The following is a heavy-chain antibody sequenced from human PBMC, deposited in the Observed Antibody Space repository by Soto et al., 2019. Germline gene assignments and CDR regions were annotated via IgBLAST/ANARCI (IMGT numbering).Heavy chain of an antibody. J-gene: IGHJ6*02. CDR1: GYTFTGYG. V-gene: IGHV1-18*04. CDR3: ARGIPNGVHYGMDV. CDR2: ISAYNGNT. Sequence: GASVKVSCKASGYTFTGYGISWVRQAPGQGLEWMGWISAYNGNTNYAQKLQGRVTMTTDTSTSTAYMALRSLRSDDTAVYYCARGIPNGVHYGMDVWGQGTTVTVSS. D-gene: IGHD2-8*01.